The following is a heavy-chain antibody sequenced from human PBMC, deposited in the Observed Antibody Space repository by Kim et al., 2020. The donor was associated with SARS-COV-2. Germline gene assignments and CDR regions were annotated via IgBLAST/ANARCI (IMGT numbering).Heavy chain of an antibody. J-gene: IGHJ4*02. Sequence: GWSLRLSCAASGFTFSSYSMTWVRQAPGKGLEWVSTISSSGGGTYYADSVKGRFTISRDNSKNTLYLQMNSLRAEDTAVYFCAKDHRGGGGFWGQGTLVTVSS. D-gene: IGHD6-19*01. CDR2: ISSSGGGT. CDR1: GFTFSSYS. CDR3: AKDHRGGGGF. V-gene: IGHV3-23*01.